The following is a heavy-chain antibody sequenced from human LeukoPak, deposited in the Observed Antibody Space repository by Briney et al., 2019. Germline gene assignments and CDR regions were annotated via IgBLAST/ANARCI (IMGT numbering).Heavy chain of an antibody. CDR1: GFSLSSYG. D-gene: IGHD1-26*01. J-gene: IGHJ4*02. CDR3: ARGAYGGASTFDY. V-gene: IGHV3-33*01. CDR2: IWYDGNSK. Sequence: GRSLRLSCAASGFSLSSYGMHWVRQAPGKGREWVAIIWYDGNSKYYADSVKGRFTISRDNSENTLYLQMNSVRAEDTAVYYCARGAYGGASTFDYWGQGTLVTVSS.